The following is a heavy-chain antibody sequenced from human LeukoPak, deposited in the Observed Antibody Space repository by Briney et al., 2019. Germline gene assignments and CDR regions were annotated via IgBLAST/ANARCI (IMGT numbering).Heavy chain of an antibody. CDR3: AKSTGGSCFSGSGY. D-gene: IGHD2-15*01. CDR2: INDGGDST. Sequence: GGSLRLSYAASGFTFSSYAMSWVRQAPGKGLDWVSVINDGGDSTYYAGSVKGRFTISRDNSKNTLYLQMNSLRAEDTAVYYCAKSTGGSCFSGSGYWGQGTLVTVSS. CDR1: GFTFSSYA. J-gene: IGHJ4*02. V-gene: IGHV3-23*01.